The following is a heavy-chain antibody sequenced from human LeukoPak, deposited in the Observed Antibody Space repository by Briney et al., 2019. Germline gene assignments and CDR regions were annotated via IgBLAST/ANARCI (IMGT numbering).Heavy chain of an antibody. V-gene: IGHV3-7*01. J-gene: IGHJ4*02. CDR1: GFTFSGYW. D-gene: IGHD6-6*01. CDR3: AMIEQVVSNVEGGY. CDR2: IKQDGGER. Sequence: GGSLRLSCAASGFTFSGYWMSWVRQAPGKGLEWVANIKQDGGERYYVDSVKGRFTISRGNAKNSLYLQMNSLRAEDTAVYFCAMIEQVVSNVEGGYWGQGTLVTVSS.